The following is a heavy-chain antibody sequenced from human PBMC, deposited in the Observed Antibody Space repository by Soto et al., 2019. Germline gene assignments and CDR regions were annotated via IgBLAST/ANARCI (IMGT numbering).Heavy chain of an antibody. J-gene: IGHJ4*02. Sequence: QVQLQESGPGLVRPSQTLSLTCTVSGASMSSSAHYWSWVRQHPGKGLEWIGYISYLGDTYYNPPLGSRVTITADMSNNQFSLQLSSVTAADTAVSYWARSDGCGNYHEYLFRFWGQGTLVTVSS. D-gene: IGHD3-16*02. CDR2: ISYLGDT. CDR3: ARSDGCGNYHEYLFRF. CDR1: GASMSSSAHY. V-gene: IGHV4-31*03.